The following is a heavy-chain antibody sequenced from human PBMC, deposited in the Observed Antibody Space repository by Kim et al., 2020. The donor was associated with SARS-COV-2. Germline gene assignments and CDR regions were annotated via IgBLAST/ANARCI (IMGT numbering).Heavy chain of an antibody. V-gene: IGHV1-2*06. D-gene: IGHD6-19*01. CDR1: GYTFTGYY. J-gene: IGHJ4*02. CDR3: ARLRIAVAGFDY. Sequence: ASVKVSCKASGYTFTGYYMHWVRQAPGQGPEWMGRINPNSGGTNYAQKFQGRVTMTRDTSISTAYMELSRLRSDDTAVYYCARLRIAVAGFDYWGQGTLVTVSS. CDR2: INPNSGGT.